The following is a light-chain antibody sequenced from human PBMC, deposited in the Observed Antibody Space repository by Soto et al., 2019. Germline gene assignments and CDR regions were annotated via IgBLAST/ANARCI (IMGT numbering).Light chain of an antibody. CDR3: QQSYSTPWT. Sequence: QMTQSPSSLSASLGEGVTITCRASQSIISYLNWYQLKPGKPPKLLIYAASSLQSGVPSRFSGSGSGTDFTLTISSLQPEDFATYYCQQSYSTPWTFGQRTKVDIK. J-gene: IGKJ1*01. CDR2: AAS. V-gene: IGKV1-39*01. CDR1: QSIISY.